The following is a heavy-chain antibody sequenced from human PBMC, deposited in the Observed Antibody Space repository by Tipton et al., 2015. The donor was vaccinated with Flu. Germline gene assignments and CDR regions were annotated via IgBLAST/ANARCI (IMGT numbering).Heavy chain of an antibody. CDR1: GYPISSGYY. Sequence: GLVKPSETLSLICAVSGYPISSGYYWGWIRQPPGKGLEWVGNIYLSGSTNYNPSLKSRVTISMDTSKNHFSLKLSSVTAADTAVYYCARDICGSYCLGAFDIWGQRTMVTVSS. D-gene: IGHD1-26*01. V-gene: IGHV4-38-2*02. CDR3: ARDICGSYCLGAFDI. J-gene: IGHJ3*02. CDR2: IYLSGST.